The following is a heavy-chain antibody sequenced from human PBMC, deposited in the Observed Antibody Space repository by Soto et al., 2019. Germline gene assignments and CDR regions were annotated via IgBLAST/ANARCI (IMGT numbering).Heavy chain of an antibody. V-gene: IGHV3-30*18. CDR2: ISNDGNSK. D-gene: IGHD2-21*02. CDR1: GFTFSSYG. CDR3: AKDMVWSGDFYDPFDI. Sequence: GGSLRLSCAASGFTFSSYGLHWVRQAPGKGLEWVAVISNDGNSKYYVDSVKGRFTISRDNSKNTLYLQMNSLRAEDTAVYYCAKDMVWSGDFYDPFDIWGQGTMVTVSS. J-gene: IGHJ3*02.